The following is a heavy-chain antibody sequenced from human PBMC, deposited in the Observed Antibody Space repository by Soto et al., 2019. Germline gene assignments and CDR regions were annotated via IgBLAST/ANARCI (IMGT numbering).Heavy chain of an antibody. V-gene: IGHV1-18*04. D-gene: IGHD5-12*01. Sequence: QVQLVQSGAEVKKPGASVKVSCKASGYTFTSYGISWVRQAPGQGLEWMGWISAYNGNTNYAQKFQGRVTITADESTSTAYMELSSLRSEDTAVYYCASTSGYDLASFDYWGQGTLVTVSS. J-gene: IGHJ4*02. CDR2: ISAYNGNT. CDR1: GYTFTSYG. CDR3: ASTSGYDLASFDY.